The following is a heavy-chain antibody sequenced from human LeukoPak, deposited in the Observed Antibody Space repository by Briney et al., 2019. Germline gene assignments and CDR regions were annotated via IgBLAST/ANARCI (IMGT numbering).Heavy chain of an antibody. Sequence: PGGSLRLSCAASGFTFSSYAMSWVRQAPGKGLEWVSAISGSGGSTYYADSVKGRFTISRDNSKNTLYLQMNSLRAEDTAVYYCAKIKPMGYSYGRTHFDYWGQGTLVTVSS. CDR3: AKIKPMGYSYGRTHFDY. D-gene: IGHD5-18*01. CDR2: ISGSGGST. CDR1: GFTFSSYA. J-gene: IGHJ4*02. V-gene: IGHV3-23*01.